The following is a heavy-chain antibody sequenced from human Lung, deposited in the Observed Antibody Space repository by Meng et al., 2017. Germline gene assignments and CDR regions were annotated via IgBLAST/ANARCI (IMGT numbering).Heavy chain of an antibody. CDR2: INHSGST. J-gene: IGHJ4*02. Sequence: QGSLQQWGAGLLKPSDTLSLTCVVSGGSFSDYYWSWIRQPPGKGLEWIGEINHSGSTNYNPSLESRATISVDTSQNNLSLKLSSVTAADSAVYYCARGPTTMAHDFDYWGQGTLVTVSS. CDR3: ARGPTTMAHDFDY. CDR1: GGSFSDYY. D-gene: IGHD4-11*01. V-gene: IGHV4-34*01.